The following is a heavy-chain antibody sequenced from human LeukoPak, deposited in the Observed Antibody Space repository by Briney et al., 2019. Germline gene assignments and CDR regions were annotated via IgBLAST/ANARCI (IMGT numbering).Heavy chain of an antibody. J-gene: IGHJ4*02. CDR1: GGSFSDYY. Sequence: PSETLPLTCAAYGGSFSDYYWSWIRQPPGKGLEWIGEINHSGTTNYSPSLKSRVSISVDTSKNQFSLKLNSVTAADAAMYYCASHYSSGSYRYTGSFDSWGQGMLVNVSS. CDR3: ASHYSSGSYRYTGSFDS. D-gene: IGHD3-16*02. CDR2: INHSGTT. V-gene: IGHV4-34*01.